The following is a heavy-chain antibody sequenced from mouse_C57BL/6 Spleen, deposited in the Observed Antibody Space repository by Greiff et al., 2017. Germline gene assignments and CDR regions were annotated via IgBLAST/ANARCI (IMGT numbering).Heavy chain of an antibody. CDR3: TSSTAQAPYWYFDV. CDR1: GYTFTSYW. V-gene: IGHV1-5*01. J-gene: IGHJ1*03. CDR2: IYPGNSDT. Sequence: VQLQQSGTVLARPGASVKMSCKTSGYTFTSYWMHWVKQRPGQGLGWIGAIYPGNSDTSYNQKFKGKAKLTAVTSASTAYMELSSLTNEDSAVYYCTSSTAQAPYWYFDVWGTGTTVTVSS. D-gene: IGHD3-2*02.